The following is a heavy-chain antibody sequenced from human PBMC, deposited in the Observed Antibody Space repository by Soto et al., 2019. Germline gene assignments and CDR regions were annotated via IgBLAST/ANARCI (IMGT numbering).Heavy chain of an antibody. J-gene: IGHJ4*02. V-gene: IGHV4-59*12. Sequence: QVQLQESGPGLVKPSETLSLTCTVSGGSISGDYWSWVRQPPGKGLEWLGFTHYSETAYYNPSLKSRLTLSLDTSNNTFSLMLTSVTAADTAVYFCARLGVCADHCYSFDYWGQGSLVTVSS. CDR2: THYSETA. CDR3: ARLGVCADHCYSFDY. CDR1: GGSISGDY. D-gene: IGHD2-21*02.